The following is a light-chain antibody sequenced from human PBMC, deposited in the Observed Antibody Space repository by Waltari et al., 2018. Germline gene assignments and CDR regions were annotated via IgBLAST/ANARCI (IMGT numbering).Light chain of an antibody. J-gene: IGLJ2*01. CDR2: DVS. CDR3: CSYAGSYTLV. Sequence: QSALTQPRSLSGSPGQSVTISCTGTSRDVRAYNYVSWYQQHPGKAPKLMIYDVSKRPSGVPDRFSGSKSGNTASLTISGLQAEDEADYYCCSYAGSYTLVFGGGTKLTVL. CDR1: SRDVRAYNY. V-gene: IGLV2-11*01.